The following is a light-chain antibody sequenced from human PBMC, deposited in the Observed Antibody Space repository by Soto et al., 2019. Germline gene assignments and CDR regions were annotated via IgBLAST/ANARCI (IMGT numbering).Light chain of an antibody. CDR1: QSVGNNF. CDR3: QQYGSFPYT. V-gene: IGKV3-20*01. CDR2: GAS. Sequence: EIVLTQSPGTLSLSPGERATLSCRASQSVGNNFLAWYQQKPGQAPRLLIYGASSRATGIPDRFSGSGSGTDFTLTISSLEPEDFAVYSCQQYGSFPYTFGQGTKLEIK. J-gene: IGKJ2*01.